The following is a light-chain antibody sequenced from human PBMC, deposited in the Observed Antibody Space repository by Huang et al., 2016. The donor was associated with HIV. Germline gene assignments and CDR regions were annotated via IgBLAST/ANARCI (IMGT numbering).Light chain of an antibody. J-gene: IGKJ1*01. V-gene: IGKV1-NL1*01. Sequence: DIQMTQSPSSLSASVGDRVTITCRASQGVANSLAWYQQKPGKAPKLLLFAASRLQIGVPSRFSGSASGTDYTLTISSLQPEDFATYYCQQYDSTPLTFDQGTKVEIK. CDR3: QQYDSTPLT. CDR2: AAS. CDR1: QGVANS.